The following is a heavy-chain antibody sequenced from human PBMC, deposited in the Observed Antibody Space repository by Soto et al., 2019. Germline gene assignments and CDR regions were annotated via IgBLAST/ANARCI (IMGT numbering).Heavy chain of an antibody. D-gene: IGHD7-27*01. CDR2: IDASGRT. CDR1: GASINNYY. V-gene: IGHV4-4*07. Sequence: SETLSLTCTVSGASINNYYWNWIRQPAGKGLEWIGRIDASGRTNYIPSLKSRVTMSVDTSKNQFSLNLRFVTAADTAVYFCAKDESGAADMWGQGTMVTVSS. CDR3: AKDESGAADM. J-gene: IGHJ3*02.